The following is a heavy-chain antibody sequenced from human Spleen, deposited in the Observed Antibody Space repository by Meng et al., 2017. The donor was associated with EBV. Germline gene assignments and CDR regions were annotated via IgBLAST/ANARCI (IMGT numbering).Heavy chain of an antibody. J-gene: IGHJ5*02. CDR1: GGSISSDSYY. D-gene: IGHD2-2*01. V-gene: IGHV4-39*07. CDR2: MDYSGST. CDR3: ARSRPIVVVPAGIIWFDP. Sequence: QMRVQESGPGLVKPSETLSLTYTVSGGSISSDSYYWGWIRQSPGKGLEWIGSMDYSGSTYYNPSLKSRVTFSVETSKNQFSLKLSSVTAADTAVYYCARSRPIVVVPAGIIWFDPWGQGTLVTVSS.